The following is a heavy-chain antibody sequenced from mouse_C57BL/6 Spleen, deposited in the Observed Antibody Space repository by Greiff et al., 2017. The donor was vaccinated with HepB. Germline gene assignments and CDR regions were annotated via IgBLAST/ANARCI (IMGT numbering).Heavy chain of an antibody. D-gene: IGHD1-1*01. J-gene: IGHJ4*01. CDR1: GYTFTSYG. CDR3: ARAGTTVRDYYAMDY. Sequence: VQLQESGAELARPGASVKLSCKASGYTFTSYGISWVKQRTGQGLEWIGEIYPRSGNTYYNEKFKGKATLTADKSSSTAYMELRSLTSEDSAVYFCARAGTTVRDYYAMDYWGQGTSVTVSS. CDR2: IYPRSGNT. V-gene: IGHV1-81*01.